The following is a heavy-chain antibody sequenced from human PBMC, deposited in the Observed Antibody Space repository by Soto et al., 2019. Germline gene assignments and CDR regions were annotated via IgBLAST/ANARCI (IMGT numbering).Heavy chain of an antibody. D-gene: IGHD3-22*01. CDR3: ARGVREATLLLVYYFDY. CDR2: INSDGSST. J-gene: IGHJ4*02. V-gene: IGHV3-74*01. Sequence: EVQLVESGGGLVQPGGSLRLSCAASGFTFSSYWMHWVRQAPGKGLVWVSRINSDGSSTSYADSVKGRFTISRDNAKNTLYLQMNSLRAEDTAVYYCARGVREATLLLVYYFDYWGQGTLVTVSS. CDR1: GFTFSSYW.